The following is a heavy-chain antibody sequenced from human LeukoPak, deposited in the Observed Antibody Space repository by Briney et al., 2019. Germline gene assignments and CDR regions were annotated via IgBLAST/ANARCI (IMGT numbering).Heavy chain of an antibody. CDR1: GFTFSSYA. Sequence: GGSLRLSCAASGFTFSSYAMHWVRQAPGKGLEWVAVISYDGSNKYYADSVKGRFTISRDNSKNTLYLQMNSLRAEDTAVYYCASLLFGSFQHWGQGTLVTVPS. V-gene: IGHV3-30-3*01. CDR2: ISYDGSNK. D-gene: IGHD3-10*01. J-gene: IGHJ1*01. CDR3: ASLLFGSFQH.